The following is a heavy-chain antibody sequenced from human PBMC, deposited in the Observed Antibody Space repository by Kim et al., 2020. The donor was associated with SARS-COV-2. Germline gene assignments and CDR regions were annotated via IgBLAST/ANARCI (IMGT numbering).Heavy chain of an antibody. Sequence: GGSLRLSCAASGFTFSSYRMSWVRQAPGRGLEWVANIKQDGSEKYYVDSVKGRFTISRDNAKNSLYLQMNSLRAEDTAVYYCARVGGNGDFWYFDLWGRGTLVTVSS. CDR2: IKQDGSEK. CDR3: ARVGGNGDFWYFDL. D-gene: IGHD3-10*01. CDR1: GFTFSSYR. J-gene: IGHJ2*01. V-gene: IGHV3-7*01.